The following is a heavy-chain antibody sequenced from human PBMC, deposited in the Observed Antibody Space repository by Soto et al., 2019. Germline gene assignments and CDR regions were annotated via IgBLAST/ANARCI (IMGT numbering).Heavy chain of an antibody. J-gene: IGHJ5*02. V-gene: IGHV4-39*01. Sequence: PSETLSLTCSVSGGSINNNYYYWGWVRQPPGKGLEWIGSVSFTGTTYYSPSLKSRVTTSIDTSRNQFSLKLTSVTAADTAVYYCARARVSSGWYPGWFDPWGQGTLVTVSS. CDR2: VSFTGTT. D-gene: IGHD6-19*01. CDR3: ARARVSSGWYPGWFDP. CDR1: GGSINNNYYY.